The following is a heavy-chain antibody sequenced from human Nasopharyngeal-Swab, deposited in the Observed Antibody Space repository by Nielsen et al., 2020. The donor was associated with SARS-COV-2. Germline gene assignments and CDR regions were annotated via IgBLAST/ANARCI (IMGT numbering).Heavy chain of an antibody. Sequence: ASVKVSCKASGYTFTSNVLNWVRPAPGHGPEYFGWISTKTGAPTYAQAFTGRFVISLDTSVSTTYLQISSLKADDTAVYYCARENQEYANIWIDYWGQGTQVTVSS. V-gene: IGHV7-4-1*02. CDR3: ARENQEYANIWIDY. CDR1: GYTFTSNV. D-gene: IGHD1-1*01. J-gene: IGHJ4*02. CDR2: ISTKTGAP.